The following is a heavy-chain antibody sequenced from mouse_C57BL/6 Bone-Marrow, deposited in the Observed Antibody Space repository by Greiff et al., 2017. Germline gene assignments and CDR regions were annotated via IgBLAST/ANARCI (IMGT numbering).Heavy chain of an antibody. J-gene: IGHJ1*03. Sequence: DVMLVESGEGLVKPGGSLKLSCAASGFTFSSYAMSWVRQTPEKRLEWVAYISSGGDYIYYADTVKGRFTISRDNARNTLYLQMSSLKSEDTAMYYCTRGSSPYLYFDVWGTWTTVTVSS. CDR2: ISSGGDYI. CDR3: TRGSSPYLYFDV. CDR1: GFTFSSYA. V-gene: IGHV5-9-1*02. D-gene: IGHD1-1*01.